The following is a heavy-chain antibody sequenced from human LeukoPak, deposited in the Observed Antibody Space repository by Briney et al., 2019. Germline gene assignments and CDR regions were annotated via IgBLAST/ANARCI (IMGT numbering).Heavy chain of an antibody. V-gene: IGHV3-23*01. D-gene: IGHD6-19*01. Sequence: GGSLRLSCAASGFTVSSSYMSWVRQAPGKGLEWVSAISGSGGSTYYADSVKGRFTISRDNSKNTLYLQMNSLRAEDTAVYYCAPSGGWLVQQGLDAFDIWGQGTMVTVSS. CDR3: APSGGWLVQQGLDAFDI. CDR1: GFTVSSSY. J-gene: IGHJ3*02. CDR2: ISGSGGST.